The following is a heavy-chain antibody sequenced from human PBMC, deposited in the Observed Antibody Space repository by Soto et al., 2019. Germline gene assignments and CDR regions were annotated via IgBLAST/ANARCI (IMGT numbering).Heavy chain of an antibody. CDR1: GGSISSSSYY. CDR2: IYYSGST. J-gene: IGHJ5*02. CDR3: AGELYSSGWYGWFDP. Sequence: SETLSLTCTVSGGSISSSSYYWGWIRQPPGKGLEWIGSIYYSGSTYYNPSLKSRVTISVDTSKNQFSLKLSSVTAADTAVYYCAGELYSSGWYGWFDPWGQGTLVTVSS. V-gene: IGHV4-39*02. D-gene: IGHD6-19*01.